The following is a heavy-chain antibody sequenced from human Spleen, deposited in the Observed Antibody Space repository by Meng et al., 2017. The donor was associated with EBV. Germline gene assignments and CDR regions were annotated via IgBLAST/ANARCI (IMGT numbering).Heavy chain of an antibody. CDR2: INHSRDT. Sequence: QVTLQAGGTGLLKPSETLSLTCAVYGGSFSGYYWSWIRQSPGKGLEWIGEINHSRDTHYSPSLKSRVTLSVDTSRNEFSLKLRSVTAADTAIYFCAYNNYSPRFDYWGQGILVTVSS. CDR3: AYNNYSPRFDY. D-gene: IGHD5-24*01. V-gene: IGHV4-34*01. CDR1: GGSFSGYY. J-gene: IGHJ4*02.